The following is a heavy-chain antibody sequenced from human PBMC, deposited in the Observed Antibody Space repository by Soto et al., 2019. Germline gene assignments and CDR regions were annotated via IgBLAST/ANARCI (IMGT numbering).Heavy chain of an antibody. CDR3: ARELRLRPSGMDV. CDR1: GFTFSSYG. V-gene: IGHV3-33*01. CDR2: IWYDGSNK. Sequence: QVQLVESGGGVVQPGRSLRLSCAASGFTFSSYGMHWVRQAPGKGLEWVAVIWYDGSNKYYADSVKGRFTISRDNSKNTLYLQMNSLRAEDTAVYYCARELRLRPSGMDVWGQGTTVTVSS. D-gene: IGHD5-12*01. J-gene: IGHJ6*02.